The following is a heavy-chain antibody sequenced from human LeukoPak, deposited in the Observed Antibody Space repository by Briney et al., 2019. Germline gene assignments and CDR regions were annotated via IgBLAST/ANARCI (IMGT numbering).Heavy chain of an antibody. Sequence: GGSLRLSCVVSGFTVSSNYMSWVRQAPGKGLEWVSVIYSGGSTYYADSVKGRFTISRDNAKNSLYLQMNSLRAEDTAVYYCARWAAAGSFDYWGQGTLVTVSS. CDR2: IYSGGST. CDR1: GFTVSSNY. D-gene: IGHD6-13*01. V-gene: IGHV3-53*01. CDR3: ARWAAAGSFDY. J-gene: IGHJ4*02.